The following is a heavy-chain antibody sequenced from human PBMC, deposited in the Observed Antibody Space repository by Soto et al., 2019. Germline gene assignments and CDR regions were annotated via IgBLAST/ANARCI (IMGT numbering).Heavy chain of an antibody. CDR3: ARISAQRNDFDV. CDR2: ITPYNGNT. Sequence: QVQLVQSGAEVKNPGASVKVSCQASNYLFGAFGISWVRQAPGQGLEWMGWITPYNGNTHYAEKFQDRVTMTADKSTTTAYMEVRRLTSDDTAVYFCARISAQRNDFDVWGQGTVVTVSS. CDR1: NYLFGAFG. J-gene: IGHJ3*01. V-gene: IGHV1-18*01. D-gene: IGHD6-25*01.